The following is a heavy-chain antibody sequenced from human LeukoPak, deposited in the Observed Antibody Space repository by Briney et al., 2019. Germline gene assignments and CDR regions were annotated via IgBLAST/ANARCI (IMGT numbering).Heavy chain of an antibody. CDR2: FDPEDGET. V-gene: IGHV1-24*01. CDR3: ATDGSHDYGGPSS. D-gene: IGHD4-23*01. J-gene: IGHJ3*01. Sequence: ASVKVSCMVSGYTLTELSMHWVRQAPGKGLEWMGGFDPEDGETIYAQKFQGRVTMTEDTSTDTAYMQLSSLRSEDTAVYYCATDGSHDYGGPSSWGQGTMVTVSS. CDR1: GYTLTELS.